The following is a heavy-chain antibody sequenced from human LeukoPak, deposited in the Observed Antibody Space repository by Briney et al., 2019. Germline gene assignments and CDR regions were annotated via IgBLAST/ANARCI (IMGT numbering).Heavy chain of an antibody. CDR3: ARGLMDYTNPWGYYYYYMDV. CDR1: GYTFTSYD. J-gene: IGHJ6*03. V-gene: IGHV1-8*01. CDR2: MDPNSGNT. Sequence: GASVKVSCKASGYTFTSYDINWVRQATGQGLEWMGWMDPNSGNTGYAQKFQGRVTMTRNTSISTAYMELSSLRSEDTAVYYCARGLMDYTNPWGYYYYYMDVWGKGTTVTVSS. D-gene: IGHD4-11*01.